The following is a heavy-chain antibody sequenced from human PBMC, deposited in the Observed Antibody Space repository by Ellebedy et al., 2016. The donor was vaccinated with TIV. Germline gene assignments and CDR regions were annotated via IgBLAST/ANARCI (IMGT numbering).Heavy chain of an antibody. CDR1: GYTFTSYY. D-gene: IGHD5-12*01. CDR2: INPSGGST. CDR3: ASEADLGGYDNRAFDY. J-gene: IGHJ4*02. V-gene: IGHV1-46*01. Sequence: AASVKVSCKASGYTFTSYYMHWVRQAPGQGLEWMGIINPSGGSTSYAQEFQGRVTMTRDTSTSTVYMELSSLRSEDTAVYYCASEADLGGYDNRAFDYWGQGTLVTVSS.